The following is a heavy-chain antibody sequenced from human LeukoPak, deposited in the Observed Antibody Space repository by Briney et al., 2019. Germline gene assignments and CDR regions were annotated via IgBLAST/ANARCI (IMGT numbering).Heavy chain of an antibody. CDR2: IYYSGST. Sequence: SETLSLTCTVYGGSISSYYWSWIRQPPGKGLEWIGYIYYSGSTNYNPSLKSRVTISVDTSKNQFSLKLSSVTAADTAVYYCARDTGSGSYLFDYWGQGTLVTVSS. V-gene: IGHV4-59*01. CDR3: ARDTGSGSYLFDY. D-gene: IGHD1-26*01. CDR1: GGSISSYY. J-gene: IGHJ4*02.